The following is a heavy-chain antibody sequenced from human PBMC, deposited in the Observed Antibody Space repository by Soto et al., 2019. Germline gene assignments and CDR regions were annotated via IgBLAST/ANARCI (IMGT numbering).Heavy chain of an antibody. Sequence: ASVKVSCKASGYTFTSYGMSWVRQAPGQGLEWMGWISAYNGNTNYAQKLQGRVTMTTDTSTSTAYMELRSLRSEDTAVYYCASRHVVAGTRDYYSGMDVWGQGTVVTVSS. CDR2: ISAYNGNT. CDR3: ASRHVVAGTRDYYSGMDV. D-gene: IGHD6-19*01. CDR1: GYTFTSYG. V-gene: IGHV1-18*01. J-gene: IGHJ6*02.